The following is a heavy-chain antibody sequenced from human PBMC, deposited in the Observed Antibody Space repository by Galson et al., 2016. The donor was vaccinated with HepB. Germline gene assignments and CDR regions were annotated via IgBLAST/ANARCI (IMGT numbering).Heavy chain of an antibody. D-gene: IGHD1-1*01. CDR3: ARGGTRGILDWYFDL. CDR1: GFTFGDYY. CDR2: ISPSSAYL. Sequence: SLRLSCAASGFTFGDYYMGWIRQAPGKGLEWVSHISPSSAYLEYEDSVKCRFSISRDNANNSLYLKMNSLRVKDTAVYFCARGGTRGILDWYFDLWGRGTLVTVSS. J-gene: IGHJ2*01. V-gene: IGHV3-11*06.